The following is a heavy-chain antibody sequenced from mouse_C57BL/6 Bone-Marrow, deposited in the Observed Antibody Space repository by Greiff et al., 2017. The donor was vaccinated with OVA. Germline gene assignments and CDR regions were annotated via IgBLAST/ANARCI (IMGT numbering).Heavy chain of an antibody. CDR3: ARGGYYDYDGGAWFAY. V-gene: IGHV1-18*01. Sequence: VQLKESGPELAKPGASVKIPCKASGYTFTDYNMDWVKQSHGKSLEWIGDINSNNGGTIYNQKFKGKATLTVDKSSSTAYMELRSLTSEDTVVYYCARGGYYDYDGGAWFAYWGQGTLVTVSA. CDR1: GYTFTDYN. D-gene: IGHD2-4*01. CDR2: INSNNGGT. J-gene: IGHJ3*01.